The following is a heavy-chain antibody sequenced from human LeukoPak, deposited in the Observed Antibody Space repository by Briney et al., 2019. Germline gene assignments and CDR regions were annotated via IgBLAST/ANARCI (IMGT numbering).Heavy chain of an antibody. D-gene: IGHD4-23*01. Sequence: ASETLSLTCTVSGGSISSGSYYWSWIRQPAGKGLEWIGRIHTSGSTNYNPSLKSRVTISVDTSKNQFSLKLSSVTAADTAVFYCARGRDGNSYYFEYWGQGTLVTVSS. J-gene: IGHJ4*02. CDR1: GGSISSGSYY. V-gene: IGHV4-61*02. CDR2: IHTSGST. CDR3: ARGRDGNSYYFEY.